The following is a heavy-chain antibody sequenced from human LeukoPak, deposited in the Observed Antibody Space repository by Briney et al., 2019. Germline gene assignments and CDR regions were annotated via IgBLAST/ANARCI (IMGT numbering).Heavy chain of an antibody. V-gene: IGHV4-34*01. CDR1: GGSFSGYY. Sequence: SETLSLTCAVYGGSFSGYYWSWIRQPPGKGLEWIGEINHSGSTNYNPSLKSRVTISVDTSKNQFSPKLSSVTAADTAVYYCARRHRGAWYYYGSGSYATGWFDPWGQGTLVTVSS. CDR2: INHSGST. CDR3: ARRHRGAWYYYGSGSYATGWFDP. J-gene: IGHJ5*02. D-gene: IGHD3-10*01.